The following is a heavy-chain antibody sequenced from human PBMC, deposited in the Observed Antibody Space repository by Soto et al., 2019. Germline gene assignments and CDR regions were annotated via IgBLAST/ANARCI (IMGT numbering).Heavy chain of an antibody. Sequence: SVKVSCKASGGTFSSYAISWVRQAPGQGLEWMGGIIPIFGTANYAQKFQGKVTITADESTSTAYMELSSLRSEDTAVYYCASSYNWNHQYYYYYGMDVWGQGTTVTAP. J-gene: IGHJ6*02. CDR1: GGTFSSYA. CDR3: ASSYNWNHQYYYYYGMDV. V-gene: IGHV1-69*13. CDR2: IIPIFGTA. D-gene: IGHD1-20*01.